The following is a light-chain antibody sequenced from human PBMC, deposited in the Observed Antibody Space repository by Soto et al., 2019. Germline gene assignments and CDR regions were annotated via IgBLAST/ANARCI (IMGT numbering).Light chain of an antibody. Sequence: EIVMTQSPATLSVSPGERATLSCRASQSVSSNLAWYQQKPGQAPRLLIYGASTRATGIPARFSGSGSGTEFTLTISSLQSEDFAFYYCQQYNNWPQAFGQGNKVEIK. CDR1: QSVSSN. V-gene: IGKV3-15*01. J-gene: IGKJ1*01. CDR3: QQYNNWPQA. CDR2: GAS.